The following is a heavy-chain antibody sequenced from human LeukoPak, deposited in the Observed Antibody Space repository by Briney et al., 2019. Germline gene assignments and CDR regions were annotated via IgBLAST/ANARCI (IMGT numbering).Heavy chain of an antibody. J-gene: IGHJ4*02. V-gene: IGHV3-7*01. Sequence: GGSLRLSCVDSGVTFGTYWMTWVRQAPGKGLEWVADIKYDGSEKYYGDSVKGRFPVSRDNAKNSLYLQMNSLRAEHTAMYYCARDVGLSGYDLNDYWGQGTLVTVSS. CDR3: ARDVGLSGYDLNDY. CDR2: IKYDGSEK. D-gene: IGHD5-12*01. CDR1: GVTFGTYW.